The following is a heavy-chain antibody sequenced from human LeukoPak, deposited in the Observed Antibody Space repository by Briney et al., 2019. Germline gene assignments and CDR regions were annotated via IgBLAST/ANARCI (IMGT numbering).Heavy chain of an antibody. D-gene: IGHD6-6*01. CDR1: GGSFSGYW. J-gene: IGHJ6*02. Sequence: SETLSLTCAVYGGSFSGYWWNWIRQSPGKGLEWIGEINHSGSTNYNPSLKSRVTISVDTSKNQFSLKLSSVTAADTAVYYCASIFSSSSPYYYYYGMDVWGQGTTVTVSS. CDR3: ASIFSSSSPYYYYYGMDV. V-gene: IGHV4-34*01. CDR2: INHSGST.